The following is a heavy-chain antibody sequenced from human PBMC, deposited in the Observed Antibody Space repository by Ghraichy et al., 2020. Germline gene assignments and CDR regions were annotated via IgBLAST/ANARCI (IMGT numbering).Heavy chain of an antibody. V-gene: IGHV3-23*01. D-gene: IGHD4-23*01. J-gene: IGHJ4*02. CDR1: GFTFSSYA. Sequence: GEPLNISCAASGFTFSSYAINWVRQAPGKGLEWVSGISGSGGTTYYADSVKGRFTISRDNSKNTLYLQMNSLRADDTAVFYCAKGGYSLYYFDYWGQGTLVTVSS. CDR2: ISGSGGTT. CDR3: AKGGYSLYYFDY.